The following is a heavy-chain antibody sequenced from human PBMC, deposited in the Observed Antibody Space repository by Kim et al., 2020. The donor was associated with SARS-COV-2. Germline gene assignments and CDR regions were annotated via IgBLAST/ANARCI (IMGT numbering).Heavy chain of an antibody. V-gene: IGHV3-74*01. J-gene: IGHJ4*02. D-gene: IGHD6-13*01. CDR3: ARRIATAGIYYFDY. Sequence: YAGSVKGRFTISRDNAKNTLYLQMTSLRAEDTAVYYCARRIATAGIYYFDYWGQGTLVTVSS.